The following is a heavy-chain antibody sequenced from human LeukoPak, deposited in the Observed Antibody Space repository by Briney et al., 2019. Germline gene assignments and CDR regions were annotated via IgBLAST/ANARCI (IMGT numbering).Heavy chain of an antibody. CDR3: ARDPVGGSTIFDY. CDR1: GDSVSSNSAA. D-gene: IGHD1-26*01. J-gene: IGHJ4*02. CDR2: TYYRSKWYY. Sequence: SQTLSLTCAVSGDSVSSNSAAWNWIRQSPSRGLEWLGRTYYRSKWYYDYAVAVKSRISINPDTSKNQFSLQLSSVTPEDTAVYYCARDPVGGSTIFDYWDQGTLVTVSS. V-gene: IGHV6-1*01.